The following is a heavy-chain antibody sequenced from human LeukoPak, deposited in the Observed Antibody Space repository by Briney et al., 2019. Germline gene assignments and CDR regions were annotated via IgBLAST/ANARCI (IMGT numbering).Heavy chain of an antibody. CDR2: INHSGST. Sequence: RPSETLSLTCAVYGGSFSGYYWSWIRQPPGKGLEWIGEINHSGSTNYNPPLKSRVTISVDTSKNQFSLKLSSVTAADTAVYYCARGSYPELDIVVVPAAPGWGMDVWGQGTTVTVSS. CDR3: ARGSYPELDIVVVPAAPGWGMDV. D-gene: IGHD2-2*03. J-gene: IGHJ6*02. V-gene: IGHV4-34*01. CDR1: GGSFSGYY.